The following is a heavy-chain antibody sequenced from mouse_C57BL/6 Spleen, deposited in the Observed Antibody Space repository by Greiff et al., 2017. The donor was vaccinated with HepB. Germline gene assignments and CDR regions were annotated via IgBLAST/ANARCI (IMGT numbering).Heavy chain of an antibody. J-gene: IGHJ2*01. V-gene: IGHV1-50*01. CDR2: IDPSDSYT. CDR3: AREYKDY. Sequence: QVQLQQPGAELVKPGASVKLSCKASGYTFTSYWMQWVKQRPGQGLEWIGEIDPSDSYTNYNQKFKGKATLTVDTSSSTAYMQLSSLTSEDSAVYYCAREYKDYWGQGTTLTVSS. D-gene: IGHD1-3*01. CDR1: GYTFTSYW.